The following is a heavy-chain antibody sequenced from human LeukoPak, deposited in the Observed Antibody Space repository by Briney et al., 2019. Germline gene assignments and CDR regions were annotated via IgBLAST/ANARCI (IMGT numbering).Heavy chain of an antibody. J-gene: IGHJ5*02. D-gene: IGHD6-13*01. Sequence: GGPQSLPCTASIFTFSNHWMTWPREAPGKGLEWVANIKQYESAKYYVDSVRGRYTISRDNAKNSLYLQMNRLRAEHTAVYYCARGLTLVHPWGQGTLVTV. CDR1: IFTFSNHW. CDR2: IKQYESAK. CDR3: ARGLTLVHP. V-gene: IGHV3-7*01.